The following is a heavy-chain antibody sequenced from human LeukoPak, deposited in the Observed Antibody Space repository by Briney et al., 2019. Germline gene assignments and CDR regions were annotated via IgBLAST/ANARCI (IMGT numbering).Heavy chain of an antibody. Sequence: ASVKVSCKASGGTFSSYAISWVRQAPGQGLEWMGGIIPIFGTANYAQKFRGRVTITTDESTSTAYMELSSLRSEDTAVYYCARGRDGYNTVDYWGQGTLVTVSS. V-gene: IGHV1-69*05. CDR2: IIPIFGTA. D-gene: IGHD5-24*01. J-gene: IGHJ4*02. CDR1: GGTFSSYA. CDR3: ARGRDGYNTVDY.